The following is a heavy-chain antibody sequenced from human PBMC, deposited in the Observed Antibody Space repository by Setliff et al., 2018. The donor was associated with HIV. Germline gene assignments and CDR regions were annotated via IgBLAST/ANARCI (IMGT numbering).Heavy chain of an antibody. CDR3: ASAGAWQRNALDI. Sequence: ASVKVSCKPSGYSFTNHYMHWVRQAPGQGLEWMGVINPTGGSTRNTQKFQGRVAMTRDTSTSTVYMELSSLRSEDTAVYYCASAGAWQRNALDIWGQGTMVTISS. CDR2: INPTGGST. V-gene: IGHV1-46*01. CDR1: GYSFTNHY. D-gene: IGHD5-12*01. J-gene: IGHJ3*02.